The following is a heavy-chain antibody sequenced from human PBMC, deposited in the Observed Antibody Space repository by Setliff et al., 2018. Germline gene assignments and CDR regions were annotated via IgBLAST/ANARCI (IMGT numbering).Heavy chain of an antibody. J-gene: IGHJ4*02. CDR2: ISSTGATT. V-gene: IGHV3-23*01. CDR3: AKDFRDLGYSDY. CDR1: GFTFSSSA. Sequence: PGESLKISCAASGFTFSSSAMNWVRQTPERGLEWVSVISSTGATTQYADSVKGRFTISRDNSKNTLYLQMNSLRAEDTAVYYCAKDFRDLGYSDYWGQGTLVTVSS.